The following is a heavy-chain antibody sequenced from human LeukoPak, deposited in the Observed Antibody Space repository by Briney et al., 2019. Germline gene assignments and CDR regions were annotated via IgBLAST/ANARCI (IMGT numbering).Heavy chain of an antibody. CDR3: ARDRSGCSSTSCPGFVDY. Sequence: PSETLSLTCTVSGGSISGHYWTWVRQPPGEGLEWIGQIHYSGKADYNPSLRSRVTISVDTSKNQFSLKLSSVTAADTAVYYCARDRSGCSSTSCPGFVDYWGQGTLVTVSS. D-gene: IGHD2-2*01. V-gene: IGHV4-59*11. CDR2: IHYSGKA. J-gene: IGHJ4*02. CDR1: GGSISGHY.